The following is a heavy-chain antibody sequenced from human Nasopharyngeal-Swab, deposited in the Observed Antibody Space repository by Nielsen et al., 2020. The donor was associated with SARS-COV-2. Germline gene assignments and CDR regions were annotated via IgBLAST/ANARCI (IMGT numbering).Heavy chain of an antibody. CDR3: ARETGEGGSYYSDY. V-gene: IGHV3-74*01. D-gene: IGHD1-14*01. J-gene: IGHJ4*02. Sequence: GGSLRLSCAASGFTLSTYWMHWVRQAPGKGLVWVSRIKNDGTTTRYADPVQGRFTISRDNAKKTLYLQMNSLRVEDTAVYYCARETGEGGSYYSDYWGQGTLVTVSS. CDR1: GFTLSTYW. CDR2: IKNDGTTT.